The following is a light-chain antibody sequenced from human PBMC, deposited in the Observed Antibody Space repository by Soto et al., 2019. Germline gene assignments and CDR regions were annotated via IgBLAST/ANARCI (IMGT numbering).Light chain of an antibody. V-gene: IGLV1-40*01. Sequence: QSVLTQPPSVSGAPGQRVTISCTGSSSNIGAGYVVHWYQQRPGTAPKLLIYGNSNRPSGVPDRFSGSKSGTSASLAITGLQAEDEADYYCQSYDSSLSGPYVVFGGGTKLTVL. CDR1: SSNIGAGYV. CDR3: QSYDSSLSGPYVV. J-gene: IGLJ2*01. CDR2: GNS.